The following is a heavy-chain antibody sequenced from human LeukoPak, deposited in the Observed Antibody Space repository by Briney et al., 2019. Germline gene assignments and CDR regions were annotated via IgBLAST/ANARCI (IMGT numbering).Heavy chain of an antibody. D-gene: IGHD5-18*01. V-gene: IGHV4-59*01. CDR2: IYYSGST. J-gene: IGHJ4*02. CDR1: GGSISSSY. Sequence: PSETLSLTCAVSGGSISSSYWSWIRQPPGKGLEWIGYIYYSGSTNYNPSLKSRVTISVDTSKNQFSLKLSSVTAADTAVYYCARDRGGQYSYGREFDYWGQGTLVTVSS. CDR3: ARDRGGQYSYGREFDY.